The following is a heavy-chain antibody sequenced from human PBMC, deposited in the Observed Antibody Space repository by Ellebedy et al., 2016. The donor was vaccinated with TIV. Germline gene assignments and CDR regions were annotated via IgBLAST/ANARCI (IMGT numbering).Heavy chain of an antibody. CDR1: GFTFSTYA. D-gene: IGHD3-22*01. Sequence: GESLKISCAASGFTFSTYAMSWVRQAPGRGLEWVSTISGSGGGTYYTDSVKGRFTISRDNSKNTLYLQMNSLRAEDTAVYFCVRGGSYYDASGYHYPRWFDPWGHGTLVAVSS. CDR2: ISGSGGGT. CDR3: VRGGSYYDASGYHYPRWFDP. J-gene: IGHJ5*02. V-gene: IGHV3-23*01.